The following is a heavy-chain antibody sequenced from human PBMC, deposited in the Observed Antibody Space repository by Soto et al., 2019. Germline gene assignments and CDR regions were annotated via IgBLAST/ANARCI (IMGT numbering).Heavy chain of an antibody. J-gene: IGHJ4*02. Sequence: QVQLVQSGAEVKKPGSSVKVSCKASGGTFSSYAISWVRQAPGQGLEWMGGIIPIFGTANYAQKFKGRVTITADKSTSTAYMELSSLRSEDTAVYYCARDNGEGPLTTAAFDYWGQGTLVTVSS. D-gene: IGHD4-4*01. CDR1: GGTFSSYA. V-gene: IGHV1-69*06. CDR2: IIPIFGTA. CDR3: ARDNGEGPLTTAAFDY.